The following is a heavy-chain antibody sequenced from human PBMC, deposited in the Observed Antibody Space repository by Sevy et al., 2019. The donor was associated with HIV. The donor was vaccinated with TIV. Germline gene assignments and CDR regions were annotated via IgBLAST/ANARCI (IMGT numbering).Heavy chain of an antibody. Sequence: GGSLRLSCAASGLTFSSYAMHWVRQAPGKGLEWVAVISYDGSNKYYADSVKGRFTISRDNSKNTLYLQMNSLGAEDTAVYYCARDLNILTGYYNGGLDPWGQGTLVTVSS. J-gene: IGHJ5*02. CDR3: ARDLNILTGYYNGGLDP. D-gene: IGHD3-9*01. CDR2: ISYDGSNK. V-gene: IGHV3-30-3*01. CDR1: GLTFSSYA.